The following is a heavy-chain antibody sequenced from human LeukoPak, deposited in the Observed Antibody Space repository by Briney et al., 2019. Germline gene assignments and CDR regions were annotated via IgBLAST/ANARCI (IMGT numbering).Heavy chain of an antibody. Sequence: GGSLRLSCAASGFTFSSSGMHWVRQAPGTGLEWVAFISHEGSGKYFADSVKGRFTISRDNSKNTLYLQMNSLRDEDTAVYYCATDRGWFFDNWGQGTLVTVAS. CDR3: ATDRGWFFDN. CDR1: GFTFSSSG. CDR2: ISHEGSGK. V-gene: IGHV3-30*03. J-gene: IGHJ4*02. D-gene: IGHD2-15*01.